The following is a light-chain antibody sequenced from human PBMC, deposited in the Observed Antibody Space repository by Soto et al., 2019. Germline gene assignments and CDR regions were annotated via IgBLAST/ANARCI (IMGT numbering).Light chain of an antibody. CDR2: GNS. CDR3: PSFDSPLGGSV. V-gene: IGLV1-40*01. J-gene: IGLJ1*01. CDR1: SSNIGAGYD. Sequence: QSVLTQPPSVSGAPGQRVTISCTGSSSNIGAGYDIHWYQQLPGTAPKLLIYGNSNRPSGVPDRFSGSKSGTSASLAITGLQGGVGAFFYCPSFDSPLGGSVFGTGTKLPVL.